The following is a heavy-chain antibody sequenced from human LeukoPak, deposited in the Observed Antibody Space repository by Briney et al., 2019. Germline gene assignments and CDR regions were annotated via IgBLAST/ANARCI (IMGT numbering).Heavy chain of an antibody. CDR3: ARSSYYSDY. V-gene: IGHV3-48*01. CDR2: ISSSSSII. J-gene: IGHJ4*02. Sequence: EWVSYISSSSSIIYYADSVKGRFTISRDNAKNSLYLQMSSLRAEDTAVYYCARSSYYSDYWGQGTLVTVSS.